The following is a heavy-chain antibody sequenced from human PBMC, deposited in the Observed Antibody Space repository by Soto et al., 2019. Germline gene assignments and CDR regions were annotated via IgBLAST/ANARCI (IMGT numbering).Heavy chain of an antibody. V-gene: IGHV3-30-3*01. Sequence: QVQLVESGGGVVQPGRSLRLSCAASGFTFSSYAMHWVRQAPGKGLEWVAVISYDGSNKYYADSVKGRFTISRDNCKNTLKMRNDSLRAEDTAVQYCARGGARFNYYDGMDVWGQGTTVTVSS. CDR3: ARGGARFNYYDGMDV. CDR2: ISYDGSNK. D-gene: IGHD3-10*01. J-gene: IGHJ6*02. CDR1: GFTFSSYA.